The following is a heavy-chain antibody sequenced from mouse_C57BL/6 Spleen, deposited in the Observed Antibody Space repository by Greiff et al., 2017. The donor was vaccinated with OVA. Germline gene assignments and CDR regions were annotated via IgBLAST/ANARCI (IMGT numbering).Heavy chain of an antibody. CDR3: ARSGFTTVEDY. CDR1: GYSFTGYF. J-gene: IGHJ2*01. CDR2: INPYNGDT. D-gene: IGHD1-1*01. V-gene: IGHV1-20*01. Sequence: EVQVVESGPELVKPGDSVKISCKASGYSFTGYFMNWVMQSHGKSLEWIGRINPYNGDTFYNQKFKGKATLTVDKSSSTAHMELRSLTSEDSAVYYCARSGFTTVEDYWGQGTTLTVSS.